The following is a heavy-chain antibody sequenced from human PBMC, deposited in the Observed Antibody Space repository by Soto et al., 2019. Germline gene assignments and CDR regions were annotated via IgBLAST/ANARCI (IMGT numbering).Heavy chain of an antibody. CDR1: GCTFSSYG. CDR2: IWYDGSNK. V-gene: IGHV3-33*01. J-gene: IGHJ6*02. CDR3: ARETLYYDFWSGYYTGNYYYYGMDV. Sequence: PGGSLRLSCAASGCTFSSYGMHWVRQAPGKGLEWVAVIWYDGSNKYYADSVKGRFTISRDNSKNTLYLQMNSLRAEDTAVYYCARETLYYDFWSGYYTGNYYYYGMDVWGQGTTVTVSS. D-gene: IGHD3-3*01.